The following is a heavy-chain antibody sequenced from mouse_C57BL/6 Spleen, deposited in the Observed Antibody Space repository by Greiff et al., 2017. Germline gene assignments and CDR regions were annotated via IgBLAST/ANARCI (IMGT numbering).Heavy chain of an antibody. CDR3: ARCPPHYGSSYDWYFDV. CDR1: GYSITSDY. J-gene: IGHJ1*03. CDR2: ISYSGST. D-gene: IGHD1-1*01. V-gene: IGHV3-8*01. Sequence: EVQLQQSGPGLAKPSQPLSLTCSVTGYSITSDYWNWLRKFPGNKLEYMGYISYSGSTYYNPSLKSRISITRDTSKNQYYLQLNSVTTEDTATYYCARCPPHYGSSYDWYFDVWGTGTTVTVSS.